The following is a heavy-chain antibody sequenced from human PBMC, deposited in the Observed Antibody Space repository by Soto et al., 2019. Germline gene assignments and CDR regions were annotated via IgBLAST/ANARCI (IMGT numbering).Heavy chain of an antibody. CDR1: GGSISSSSYY. J-gene: IGHJ5*02. Sequence: SETLSLTCTVSGGSISSSSYYWGWIRQPPGKGLEWIGSIYYSGSTYYNPSLKSRVTISVDTSKNQFSLKLSSVTAADTAVYYCARTRQLNWFDPWGQGTLVTVSS. D-gene: IGHD5-18*01. CDR2: IYYSGST. V-gene: IGHV4-39*01. CDR3: ARTRQLNWFDP.